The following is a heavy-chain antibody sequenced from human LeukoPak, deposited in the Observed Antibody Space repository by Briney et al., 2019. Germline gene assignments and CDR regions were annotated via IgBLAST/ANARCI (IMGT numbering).Heavy chain of an antibody. J-gene: IGHJ4*02. D-gene: IGHD3-9*01. CDR2: ISYDGSNK. CDR3: ARDAPPSYDILPGYFDY. CDR1: GFTFSSYA. V-gene: IGHV3-30-3*01. Sequence: GRSLRLSCAASGFTFSSYAMHWVRQAPGKGLEWVAVISYDGSNKYYADSVKGRFTISRDNSKNTPYLQMNSLRAEDTAVYYCARDAPPSYDILPGYFDYWGQGTLVTVSS.